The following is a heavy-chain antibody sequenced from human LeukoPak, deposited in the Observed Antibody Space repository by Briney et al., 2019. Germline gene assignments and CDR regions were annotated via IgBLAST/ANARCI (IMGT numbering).Heavy chain of an antibody. Sequence: SETLSLTCTVSGGSISNYYWSWIRQPPGKGLEWIGYIYYSGSTNYHPSLKSRVNISLDTSKNQFSLKLNSVTAADTAVYYCARGGRYNNVADCWGQGTLVAVSS. D-gene: IGHD1-1*01. CDR3: ARGGRYNNVADC. V-gene: IGHV4-59*01. J-gene: IGHJ4*02. CDR2: IYYSGST. CDR1: GGSISNYY.